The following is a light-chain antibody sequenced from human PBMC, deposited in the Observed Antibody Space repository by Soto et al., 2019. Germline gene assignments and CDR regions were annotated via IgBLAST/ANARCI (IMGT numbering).Light chain of an antibody. Sequence: DIQMTQSPSSLSASVGDRVTITCRTSQGISNYLAWYQQKPGKVPKLLIYGASTLQPGVPSRFSGSGSGADFTLTISSMQPQDYANYSCLQDINYPWTFGQGTKVDI. J-gene: IGKJ1*01. CDR3: LQDINYPWT. CDR2: GAS. V-gene: IGKV1-27*01. CDR1: QGISNY.